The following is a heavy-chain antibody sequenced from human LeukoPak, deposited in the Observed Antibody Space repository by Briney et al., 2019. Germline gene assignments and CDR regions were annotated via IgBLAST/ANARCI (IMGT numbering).Heavy chain of an antibody. D-gene: IGHD3-10*01. CDR2: IYYSGST. J-gene: IGHJ5*02. V-gene: IGHV4-31*03. Sequence: SETLSLTCTVSGGSISSGGYYWGWVRQHPGTGLEWLGYIYYSGSTYYNPSLKSRVTISVDTSKNQFSLKLSSVTAADTAVYYCARDRATYGSGSYWNWFDPWGQGTLVTVSS. CDR1: GGSISSGGYY. CDR3: ARDRATYGSGSYWNWFDP.